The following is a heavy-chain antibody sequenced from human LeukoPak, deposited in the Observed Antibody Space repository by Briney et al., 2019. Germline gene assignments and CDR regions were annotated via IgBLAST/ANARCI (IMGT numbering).Heavy chain of an antibody. CDR3: ARLWGTTVPGTTHPYHYMDD. Sequence: SETLSLTCPVSGASMTSHYWTWIRQPPGKGLEWMAYIHYCGDTNYSPSINNRVTISIDSSKTQFSLRLTSVTAADTAVYYCARLWGTTVPGTTHPYHYMDDWGKGTTVTVSS. V-gene: IGHV4-59*11. J-gene: IGHJ6*03. CDR1: GASMTSHY. CDR2: IHYCGDT. D-gene: IGHD1-1*01.